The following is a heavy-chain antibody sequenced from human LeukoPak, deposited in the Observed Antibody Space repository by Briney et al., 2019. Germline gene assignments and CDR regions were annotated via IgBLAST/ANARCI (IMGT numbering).Heavy chain of an antibody. CDR3: ARGPSGYCSGGACYYKSHYMDV. D-gene: IGHD2-15*01. Sequence: ASVKVSCKASGYTFTSYYMHWVRQAPGQGLEWMGIINPSGGSTSYAQKFQGRVTMTRDMSTSTVYMELSRLRSDDTAVYYCARGPSGYCSGGACYYKSHYMDVWGKGTTVTISS. CDR2: INPSGGST. J-gene: IGHJ6*03. CDR1: GYTFTSYY. V-gene: IGHV1-46*01.